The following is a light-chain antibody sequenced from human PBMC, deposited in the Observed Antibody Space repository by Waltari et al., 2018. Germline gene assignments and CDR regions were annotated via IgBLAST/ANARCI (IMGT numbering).Light chain of an antibody. CDR3: RHDYRYPWA. Sequence: ATRLTQSPSSLSASVGDRVTITCRASQDIGNELGLYQQKPGKAPNLLIYYSSTLQSGVPARFSGSGSGTDFTLTISRLQPEDFATYYCRHDYRYPWAFGQGTKVEIK. V-gene: IGKV1-6*01. CDR2: YSS. CDR1: QDIGNE. J-gene: IGKJ1*01.